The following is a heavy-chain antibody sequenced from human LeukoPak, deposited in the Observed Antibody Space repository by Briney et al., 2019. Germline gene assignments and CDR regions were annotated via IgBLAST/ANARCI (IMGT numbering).Heavy chain of an antibody. CDR1: GGSFSGYY. V-gene: IGHV4-34*01. Sequence: SETLSLTCAVYGGSFSGYYWSWIRQPPGKGLEWIGEINHSGSTNYNPSLKSRVTISVDTSKNQFSLKLSSVTAADTAVYYCARGGSPLRGLPRLFDYWGQGTLVTVSS. CDR2: INHSGST. CDR3: ARGGSPLRGLPRLFDY. J-gene: IGHJ4*02. D-gene: IGHD3-10*01.